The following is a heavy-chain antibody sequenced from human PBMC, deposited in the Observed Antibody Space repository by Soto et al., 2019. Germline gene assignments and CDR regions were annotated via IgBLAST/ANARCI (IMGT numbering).Heavy chain of an antibody. Sequence: EVQLVESGGGLVQPGGSLRLSCAASGFTFSSYWMSWVRQAPGKGLEWVANIKQDGSEKYYVDSVKGRFTISRDNAKNSLYLQINSLRAEDTAVYYCARHDSSEVFDYWGQGTLVTVSS. J-gene: IGHJ4*02. CDR1: GFTFSSYW. CDR2: IKQDGSEK. CDR3: ARHDSSEVFDY. V-gene: IGHV3-7*03. D-gene: IGHD3-22*01.